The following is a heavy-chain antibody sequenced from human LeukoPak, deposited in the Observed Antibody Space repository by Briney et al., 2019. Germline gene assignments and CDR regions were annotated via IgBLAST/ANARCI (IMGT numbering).Heavy chain of an antibody. CDR3: ARDKSVNWGLFDY. D-gene: IGHD7-27*01. CDR2: ISYSGGP. V-gene: IGHV4-39*07. J-gene: IGHJ4*02. CDR1: GGSISSNNYY. Sequence: SETLSLTCTVSGGSISSNNYYWGWIRQPPGKGLEWIGSISYSGGPYYNSSLKSRVTISLDTSRSQFSLKLNYMTDADTAVYYCARDKSVNWGLFDYWGQGILVTVSS.